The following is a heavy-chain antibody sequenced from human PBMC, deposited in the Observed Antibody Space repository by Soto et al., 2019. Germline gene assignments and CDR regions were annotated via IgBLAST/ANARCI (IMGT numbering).Heavy chain of an antibody. V-gene: IGHV4-61*01. J-gene: IGHJ4*01. CDR2: IYYSGST. CDR1: GGSVSSGSYY. Sequence: SETLSLTCPVSGGSVSSGSYYWSWIRQPPGKGLEWTAYIYYSGSTNYNPSLKSRVTISVDRSKNQFSLKLSSVTAADTPVYYCAAGGGLPRYYWGQGTLVTVSS. D-gene: IGHD5-12*01. CDR3: AAGGGLPRYY.